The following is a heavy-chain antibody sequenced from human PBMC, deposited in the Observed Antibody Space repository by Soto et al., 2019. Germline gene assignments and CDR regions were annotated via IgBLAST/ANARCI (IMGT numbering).Heavy chain of an antibody. J-gene: IGHJ4*02. V-gene: IGHV4-34*12. CDR3: ARYTKYSDFPYYFDF. Sequence: PXETLSLTCTVYARSVSGYYGSWIRQPPGKGLEWIGEVIHTGRTNHNPSLKGRVTISVDTSKNQFSLDLSSVTAADTAVYYCARYTKYSDFPYYFDFWGQGTQVTVSS. CDR2: VIHTGRT. D-gene: IGHD4-17*01. CDR1: ARSVSGYY.